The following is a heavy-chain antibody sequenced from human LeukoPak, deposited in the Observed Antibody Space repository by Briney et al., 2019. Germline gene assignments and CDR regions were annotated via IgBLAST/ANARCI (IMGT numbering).Heavy chain of an antibody. CDR2: IYYSGST. V-gene: IGHV4-39*01. D-gene: IGHD6-13*01. Sequence: PSETLSLTCTVSGGSISSSSYYWGWIRQPPGKGLEWIGSIYYSGSTYYNPSLKSRVTISVDTSKNQFSLKLSSVTAADTAVYYCARQTRAAANMDVWGKGTTVTVSS. CDR3: ARQTRAAANMDV. CDR1: GGSISSSSYY. J-gene: IGHJ6*03.